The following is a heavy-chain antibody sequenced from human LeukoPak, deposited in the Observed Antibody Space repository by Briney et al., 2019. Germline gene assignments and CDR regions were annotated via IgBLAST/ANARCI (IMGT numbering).Heavy chain of an antibody. CDR2: IKQDGSEK. CDR1: GFTFGSYW. CDR3: ARRYCSSTSCL. V-gene: IGHV3-7*01. Sequence: GGSLRLSCAASGFTFGSYWMSWVRQAPGKGLEWVANIKQDGSEKYYVDSVKGRFTISRDNAKNSLYLQMNSLRAEDTAVYYCARRYCSSTSCLWGQGTLVTVSS. J-gene: IGHJ4*02. D-gene: IGHD2-2*01.